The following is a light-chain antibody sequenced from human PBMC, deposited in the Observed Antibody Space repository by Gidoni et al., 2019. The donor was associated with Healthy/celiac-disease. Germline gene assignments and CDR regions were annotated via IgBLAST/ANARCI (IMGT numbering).Light chain of an antibody. CDR1: QSISSY. CDR3: QQSYSTPLT. Sequence: IQMTPSPSSLSASVVDRVTITCRASQSISSYLNWYQQKPGKAPKLLIYAASSLQSGVPSRFSGSGAGTDFTLTISSLQPEDFATYYCQQSYSTPLTFGGXTKVEIK. CDR2: AAS. J-gene: IGKJ4*01. V-gene: IGKV1-39*01.